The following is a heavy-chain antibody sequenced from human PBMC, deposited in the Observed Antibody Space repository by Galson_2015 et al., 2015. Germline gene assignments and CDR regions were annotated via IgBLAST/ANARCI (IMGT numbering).Heavy chain of an antibody. CDR3: AKSSGRDPMEHYYAMDV. CDR2: ISGNGGST. Sequence: SLRLSCATSGITFRSYAMNWVRQAPGKGLEWVSGISGNGGSTYYADSVKGRFTISRDNSKNTLYLLLNSLRAGDTAVYYCAKSSGRDPMEHYYAMDVWGQGTTVTVSS. J-gene: IGHJ6*02. D-gene: IGHD3-22*01. CDR1: GITFRSYA. V-gene: IGHV3-23*01.